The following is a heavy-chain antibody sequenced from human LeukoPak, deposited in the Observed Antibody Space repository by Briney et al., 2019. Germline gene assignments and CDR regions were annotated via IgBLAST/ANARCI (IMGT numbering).Heavy chain of an antibody. D-gene: IGHD6-19*01. CDR3: ARVDSGSACAS. J-gene: IGHJ1*01. CDR2: IKSKTNGETR. V-gene: IGHV3-15*01. Sequence: GGSLRLSCAASGFTLSNAWMNWVRQAPGKGLEWVGLIKSKTNGETRDYAAPVKGRFTISRDISKNTLHLQMGSLRPEDMAVYYCARVDSGSACASWGQGILVTVSS. CDR1: GFTLSNAW.